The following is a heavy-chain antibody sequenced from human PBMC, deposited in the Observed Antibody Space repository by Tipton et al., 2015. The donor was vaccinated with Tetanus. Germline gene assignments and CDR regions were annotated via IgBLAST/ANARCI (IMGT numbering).Heavy chain of an antibody. J-gene: IGHJ4*02. CDR3: ARDLRNYYDSSGYSDY. CDR2: ISVRGSHT. Sequence: SLRLSCAASGFTFSNYAMAWVRQAPGKGLEWVSGISVRGSHTYYADPVKGRFSISRDNSKNTVYLQMNSLRAEDTAVYYCARDLRNYYDSSGYSDYWGQGTLVTVSS. D-gene: IGHD3-22*01. CDR1: GFTFSNYA. V-gene: IGHV3-23*01.